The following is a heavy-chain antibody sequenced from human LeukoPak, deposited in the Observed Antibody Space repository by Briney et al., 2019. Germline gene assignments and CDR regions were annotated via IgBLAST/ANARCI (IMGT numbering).Heavy chain of an antibody. V-gene: IGHV1-69*13. D-gene: IGHD4-17*01. CDR2: IIPIFGTA. CDR1: GYTLSNHA. J-gene: IGHJ6*02. Sequence: SVKVSCKGSGYTLSNHAFSWVRQAPGQGLEWMGGIIPIFGTANYAQKFQGRVTITADESTSTAYMELSSLRSEDTAVYYCARESAYLVTVTTKSGYYYGMDVWGQGTAVTVSS. CDR3: ARESAYLVTVTTKSGYYYGMDV.